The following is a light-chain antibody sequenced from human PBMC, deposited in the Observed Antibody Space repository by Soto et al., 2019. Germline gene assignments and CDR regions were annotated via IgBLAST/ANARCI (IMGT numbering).Light chain of an antibody. CDR1: QSISSY. Sequence: EALLTQSLDAVSLTTGETDTLHCRASQSISSYLAWYQQKPGQAPRLLIYGASSRATGIPDRFSGSGSGTEFTLTISNLQPEDFAVYYCQQLTDWPPQWTLGQGTKLDIK. CDR3: QQLTDWPPQWT. V-gene: IGKV3-11*01. CDR2: GAS. J-gene: IGKJ1*01.